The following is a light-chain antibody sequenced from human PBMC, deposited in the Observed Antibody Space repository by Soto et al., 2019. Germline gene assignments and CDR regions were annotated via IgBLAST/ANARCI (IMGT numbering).Light chain of an antibody. V-gene: IGLV1-40*01. Sequence: QAVVTQPPSVSGAPGQRVTISCTGSSSNIGAGYDVHWYQQLPGTAPKLLIYGNSNRPSGVPDRFSGSKSGTSASLAITGLQAEDEADYYCQSYDSGLRGVVFGGGTKVTVL. CDR1: SSNIGAGYD. CDR3: QSYDSGLRGVV. J-gene: IGLJ2*01. CDR2: GNS.